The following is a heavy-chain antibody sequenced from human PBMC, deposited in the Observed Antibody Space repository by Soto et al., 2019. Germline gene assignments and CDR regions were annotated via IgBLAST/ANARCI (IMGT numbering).Heavy chain of an antibody. CDR1: GGSISSGDYY. V-gene: IGHV4-30-4*02. CDR2: IYYSGST. Sequence: SETLSLTCTVSGGSISSGDYYWSWIRQPPGKGLEWIGYIYYSGSTYYNPSLKSRVTISVDTSKNQFSLKLSSVTAADTAVYYCARAPRIQLRTFDYWGQGTLVTVSS. D-gene: IGHD5-18*01. J-gene: IGHJ4*02. CDR3: ARAPRIQLRTFDY.